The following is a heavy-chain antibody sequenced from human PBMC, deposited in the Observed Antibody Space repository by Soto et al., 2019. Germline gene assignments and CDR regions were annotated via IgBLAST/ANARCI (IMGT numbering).Heavy chain of an antibody. D-gene: IGHD2-2*01. V-gene: IGHV4-34*01. CDR2: ISHIGTT. J-gene: IGHJ3*02. CDR1: VGSFSGYY. Sequence: ESLSLTGAVYVGSFSGYYWTWIRQTPGKGLEWIGEISHIGTTNYKPSLKSRVTISADPSKKQFSLNLTSVTAADSGVYYCARGECSSVYCFTRWALDIWGQGTAVTVSS. CDR3: ARGECSSVYCFTRWALDI.